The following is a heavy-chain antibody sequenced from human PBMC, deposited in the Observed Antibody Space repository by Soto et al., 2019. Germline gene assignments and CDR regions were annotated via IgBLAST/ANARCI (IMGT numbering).Heavy chain of an antibody. Sequence: PSETLSLTCSVSGGSIRSGGYYLSWIRQHPGKGLEWIGYIYYSGSTYYNPSLKSRVTISVDTSKNQFSLKLSSVTAADTAVYYCARVPPYDSSGYFTFDPWGQGTLVTVSS. CDR3: ARVPPYDSSGYFTFDP. CDR2: IYYSGST. CDR1: GGSIRSGGYY. D-gene: IGHD3-22*01. J-gene: IGHJ5*02. V-gene: IGHV4-31*03.